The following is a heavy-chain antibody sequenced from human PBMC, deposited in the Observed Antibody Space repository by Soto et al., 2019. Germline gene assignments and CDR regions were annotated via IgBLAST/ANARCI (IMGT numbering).Heavy chain of an antibody. D-gene: IGHD5-12*01. CDR2: IYYSGST. CDR3: ARADGYNWVIDY. CDR1: GGSISSGGYY. Sequence: QVQLQESGPGLVKPSQTLSLTCTVSGGSISSGGYYWSWIRQHPGKGLEWIGYIYYSGSTYYNPSLKSRVTVSVDTSKNQFSLKLSSVTAADTAVYYCARADGYNWVIDYWGQGTLVTVSS. V-gene: IGHV4-31*03. J-gene: IGHJ4*02.